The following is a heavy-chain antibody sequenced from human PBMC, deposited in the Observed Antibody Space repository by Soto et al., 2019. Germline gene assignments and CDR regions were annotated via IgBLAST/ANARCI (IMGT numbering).Heavy chain of an antibody. D-gene: IGHD2-15*01. CDR3: ARPSSGYCSGGSCHPYYYYYGMDV. CDR2: IDPSDSYT. CDR1: GYSFTSYW. V-gene: IGHV5-10-1*01. Sequence: CKGSGYSFTSYWISWVRQMPGKGLEWMGRIDPSDSYTNYSPSFQGHVTISADKSISTAYLQWSSLKASDTAMYYCARPSSGYCSGGSCHPYYYYYGMDVWGHGTTVTVSS. J-gene: IGHJ6*02.